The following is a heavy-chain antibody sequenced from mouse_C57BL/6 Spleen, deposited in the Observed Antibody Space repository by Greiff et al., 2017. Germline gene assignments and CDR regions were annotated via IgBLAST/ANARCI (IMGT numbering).Heavy chain of an antibody. J-gene: IGHJ4*01. Sequence: QVQLKESGAELVKPGASVKISCKASGYAFSSYWMNWVKQRPGKGLEWIGQIYPGDGDTNYNGKFKGKATLTADKSSSTAYMQLSSLTSEDSAVYFCARGASLWLRRMDYWGQGTSVTVSS. CDR3: ARGASLWLRRMDY. D-gene: IGHD2-2*01. CDR2: IYPGDGDT. V-gene: IGHV1-80*01. CDR1: GYAFSSYW.